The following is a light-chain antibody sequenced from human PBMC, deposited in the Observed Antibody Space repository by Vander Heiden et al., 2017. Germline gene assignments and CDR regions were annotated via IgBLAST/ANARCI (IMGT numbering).Light chain of an antibody. CDR1: QSISSN. CDR3: QVYNNWPPLT. Sequence: EIVMTQSPATLSMSPGERATPSSRASQSISSNLAWYPQKPGQAPRLLIYGASTTATGIPARFSGSGSGTEFTLTISSLQSEDFAVYFCQVYNNWPPLTFGGGTKVEIK. J-gene: IGKJ4*01. V-gene: IGKV3-15*01. CDR2: GAS.